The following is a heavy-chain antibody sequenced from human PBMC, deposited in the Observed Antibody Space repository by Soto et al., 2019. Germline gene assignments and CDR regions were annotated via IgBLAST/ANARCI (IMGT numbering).Heavy chain of an antibody. Sequence: QVQLVESGGGVVQPGRSLRLSCAASGFTFTNYGMHWVRQAPGKGLEWVAVIWYDGSNKYYADSGKGPFTISKDNSQNTLYLQMNNLRADDTAMYYCTRDPYGGSRYYFDSWGQGTLVTVSS. J-gene: IGHJ4*02. CDR3: TRDPYGGSRYYFDS. D-gene: IGHD1-26*01. CDR1: GFTFTNYG. CDR2: IWYDGSNK. V-gene: IGHV3-33*01.